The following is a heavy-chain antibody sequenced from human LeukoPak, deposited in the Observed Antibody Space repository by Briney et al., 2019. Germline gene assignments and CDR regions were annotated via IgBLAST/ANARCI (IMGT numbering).Heavy chain of an antibody. V-gene: IGHV3-15*01. CDR1: GFTVSKAW. CDR2: IKSRSDGGTA. J-gene: IGHJ5*02. CDR3: TTAGVNLIVVDLKWFDP. Sequence: GGSLRLSCAASGFTVSKAWMSWVRQAPGKGLEWVGLIKSRSDGGTADYAAPVRGRFTVSRDDSKNTVYLQMNSLKTEDTAVYYCTTAGVNLIVVDLKWFDPWGQGTLVSVSS. D-gene: IGHD3-22*01.